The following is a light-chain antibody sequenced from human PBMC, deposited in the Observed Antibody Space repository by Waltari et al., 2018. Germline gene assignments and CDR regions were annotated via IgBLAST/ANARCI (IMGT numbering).Light chain of an antibody. Sequence: IVMTQSPATLSVSPGERVALSCRARQSVSTNFAWYQQRPGQAPRLLIYATSTRATGIPARFSGSGSGTEFTLTISSLQSEDSAIYYCQQYENLITFGQGTRLEIK. V-gene: IGKV3D-15*01. CDR2: ATS. CDR1: QSVSTN. J-gene: IGKJ5*01. CDR3: QQYENLIT.